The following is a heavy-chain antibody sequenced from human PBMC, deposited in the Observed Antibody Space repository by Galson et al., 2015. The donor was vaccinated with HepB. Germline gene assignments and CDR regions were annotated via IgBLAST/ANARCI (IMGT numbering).Heavy chain of an antibody. J-gene: IGHJ4*02. D-gene: IGHD3-16*01. CDR1: GFTFSSYG. V-gene: IGHV3-33*01. CDR3: ARDESDYPRITAADY. Sequence: SLRLSCAASGFTFSSYGMHRVRQAPGKGLEWVAVIWYDGSNKYYADSVKGRFTISRDNSKNTLYLQMNSLRAEDTAVYYCARDESDYPRITAADYWGQGTLVTVSS. CDR2: IWYDGSNK.